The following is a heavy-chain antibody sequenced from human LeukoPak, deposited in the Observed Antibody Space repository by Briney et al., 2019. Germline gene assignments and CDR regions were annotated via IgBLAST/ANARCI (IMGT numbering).Heavy chain of an antibody. CDR2: IYYSGST. CDR3: ASFISVGDYIGWFDP. J-gene: IGHJ5*02. CDR1: GGSISSYY. Sequence: SETLSLTCTVSGGSISSYYWSWIRQPPGKGLEWIGYIYYSGSTNYNPSLKTRVTISVDTSKNQFSLKLGSVTAADTAVYYCASFISVGDYIGWFDPWGQGTLVTVSS. V-gene: IGHV4-59*01. D-gene: IGHD4-17*01.